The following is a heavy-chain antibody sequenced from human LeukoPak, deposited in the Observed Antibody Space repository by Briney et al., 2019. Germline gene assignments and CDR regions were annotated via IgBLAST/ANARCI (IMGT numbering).Heavy chain of an antibody. J-gene: IGHJ4*02. CDR1: GGTFSSYA. CDR2: IIPILGIA. Sequence: SVKVSCKASGGTFSSYAISWVRQAPGQGLEWMGRIIPILGIANYAQKFQGRVTITADKSTSTAYMELSSLRSEDTAVYYCARACGDYNFDYWGQGTLVTVSS. D-gene: IGHD4-17*01. V-gene: IGHV1-69*04. CDR3: ARACGDYNFDY.